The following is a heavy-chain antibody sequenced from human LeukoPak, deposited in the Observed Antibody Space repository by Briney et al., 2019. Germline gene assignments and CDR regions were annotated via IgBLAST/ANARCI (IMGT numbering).Heavy chain of an antibody. J-gene: IGHJ3*01. Sequence: GGSLRLSCAAAGFTFIDYDMNWIRQAPRTGLGWVSYITGSSSSKYYAESVKGRFTISRDNAKNSLYLQMSSLRAEDTAVYYCARPTTSGWYPHWGQGTMVTVSS. D-gene: IGHD6-19*01. V-gene: IGHV3-48*01. CDR3: ARPTTSGWYPH. CDR1: GFTFIDYD. CDR2: ITGSSSSK.